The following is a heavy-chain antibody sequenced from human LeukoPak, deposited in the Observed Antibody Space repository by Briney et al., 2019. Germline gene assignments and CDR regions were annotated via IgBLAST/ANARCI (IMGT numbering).Heavy chain of an antibody. J-gene: IGHJ3*02. Sequence: GRSLRLSCAASGFSFDDYAMHWVRQAPGKGLEWVSGISWNSGIIGYADSVKGRFTISRDNAKNSLYLQMNSLRAEDTALYYCARDYGSGSYYAFDIWGQGTMVTVSS. CDR1: GFSFDDYA. V-gene: IGHV3-9*01. D-gene: IGHD3-10*01. CDR2: ISWNSGII. CDR3: ARDYGSGSYYAFDI.